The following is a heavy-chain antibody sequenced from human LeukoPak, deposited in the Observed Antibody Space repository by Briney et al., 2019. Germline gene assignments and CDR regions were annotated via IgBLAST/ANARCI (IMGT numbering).Heavy chain of an antibody. CDR2: ISYGGST. J-gene: IGHJ6*03. D-gene: IGHD3-3*01. CDR3: ARVIRGDYDDYMDV. V-gene: IGHV4-39*07. Sequence: SETLSLTCTVSGGSISSSSYYWGWIRQPPGKGLEWIGSISYGGSTYYKLSLKSRVTISVDTSKNQFSLRLRSVTAADTAVYYCARVIRGDYDDYMDVWGKGTTVTVSS. CDR1: GGSISSSSYY.